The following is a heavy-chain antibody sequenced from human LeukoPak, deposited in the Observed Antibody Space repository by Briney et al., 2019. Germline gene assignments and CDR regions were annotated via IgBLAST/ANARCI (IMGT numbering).Heavy chain of an antibody. CDR2: IWYDGSNK. D-gene: IGHD2-15*01. V-gene: IGHV3-33*08. Sequence: PGRSLRLSCAASGYTFSSYGMYWVRQAPGKGLEWVAVIWYDGSNKYYADSVKGRFTISRDNSKNTLYLQMNSLRAEDTAVYYCARVLCSGGTCLDAFDIWGQGTMVTVSS. J-gene: IGHJ3*02. CDR3: ARVLCSGGTCLDAFDI. CDR1: GYTFSSYG.